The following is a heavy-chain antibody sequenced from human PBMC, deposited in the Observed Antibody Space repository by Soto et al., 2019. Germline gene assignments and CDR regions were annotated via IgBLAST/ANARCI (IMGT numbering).Heavy chain of an antibody. CDR1: GFTFSSYG. Sequence: GGSLRLSCAASGFTFSSYGMHWVRQAPGKGLEWVAVIWYDGSNKYYADSVKGRFTISRDNSKNTLYLQMNSLRAEDTAVYYCARDRRKFSYYVRENWFDPWGQGTLVTVSS. V-gene: IGHV3-33*01. CDR3: ARDRRKFSYYVRENWFDP. J-gene: IGHJ5*02. D-gene: IGHD3-22*01. CDR2: IWYDGSNK.